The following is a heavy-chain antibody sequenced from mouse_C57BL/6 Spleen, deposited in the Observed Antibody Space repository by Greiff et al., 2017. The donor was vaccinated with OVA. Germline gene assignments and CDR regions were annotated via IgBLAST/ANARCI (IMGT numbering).Heavy chain of an antibody. CDR1: GYTFTGYY. Sequence: VQLQQSGAELVRPGASVKLSCKASGYTFTGYYINWVKQRPGQGLEWIARIYPGSGSTYYNEKFKGKATLTAEKSSSTAYMQLSSLTSEDSAVYYCARSDGNSYYFDYWGQGTTLTVSS. CDR2: IYPGSGST. CDR3: ARSDGNSYYFDY. D-gene: IGHD2-1*01. J-gene: IGHJ2*01. V-gene: IGHV1-76*01.